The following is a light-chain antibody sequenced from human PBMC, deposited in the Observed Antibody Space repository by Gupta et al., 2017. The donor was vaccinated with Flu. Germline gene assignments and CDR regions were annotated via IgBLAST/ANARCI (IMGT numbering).Light chain of an antibody. J-gene: IGLJ2*01. CDR1: SGHSSYA. CDR2: RNRDGSH. V-gene: IGLV4-69*01. CDR3: QSWGTGSPV. Sequence: KLPGTLGSGHSSYAIACHQQQPEKGPRYLMKRNRDGSHSKGDGIPERFSGSSYGAGRYLTISSLQSEDESDDYCQSWGTGSPVLGGGTKLTVL.